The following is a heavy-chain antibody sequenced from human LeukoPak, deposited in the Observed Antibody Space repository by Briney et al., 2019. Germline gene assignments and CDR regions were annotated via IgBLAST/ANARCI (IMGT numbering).Heavy chain of an antibody. CDR1: GFAFDSYA. Sequence: GGSLRLPCAASGFAFDSYAMTWVRQAPGKGLEWVSDISGSGGSIYYADSVKGRFTIPRDNSKNTLYLQMNSLRAEDTAVYYCAKGSGITIFGVVPPDHWGQGSLVTVSS. CDR3: AKGSGITIFGVVPPDH. V-gene: IGHV3-23*01. CDR2: ISGSGGSI. D-gene: IGHD3-3*01. J-gene: IGHJ5*02.